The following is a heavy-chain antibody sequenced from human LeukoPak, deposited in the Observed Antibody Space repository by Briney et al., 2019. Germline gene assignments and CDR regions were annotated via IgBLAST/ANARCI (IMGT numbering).Heavy chain of an antibody. D-gene: IGHD3-9*01. Sequence: SETLSLTCAVYGGSITGYYWSWIRQTPGRGLEWVGEIHYTGATSYNPSLKSRATISTDTSKNQFSLRLSSVTAADTAVYYCAGGNILTGYCFDFWGQGALVTVSS. V-gene: IGHV4-34*01. CDR3: AGGNILTGYCFDF. CDR2: IHYTGAT. CDR1: GGSITGYY. J-gene: IGHJ4*02.